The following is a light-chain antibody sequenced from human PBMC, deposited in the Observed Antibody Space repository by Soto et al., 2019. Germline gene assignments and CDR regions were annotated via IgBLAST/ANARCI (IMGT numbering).Light chain of an antibody. J-gene: IGKJ1*01. CDR2: GAS. CDR3: QQYDNWPPLT. Sequence: EIVMTQSTATLSVSPGERATLSCRASQSVTSNLAWYQQKPGQAPRLLIYGASTRATGIPARFSGSGSGTEFTLTISSLQSEDFAVYYCQQYDNWPPLTFGQGTKVEIK. CDR1: QSVTSN. V-gene: IGKV3-15*01.